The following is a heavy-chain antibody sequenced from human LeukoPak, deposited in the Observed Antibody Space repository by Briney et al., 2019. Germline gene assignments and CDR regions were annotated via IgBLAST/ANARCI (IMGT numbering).Heavy chain of an antibody. D-gene: IGHD6-13*01. V-gene: IGHV1-2*02. CDR2: INPNSGGT. J-gene: IGHJ4*02. Sequence: ASVKVSCKASGYTFTGYYMHWVRQAPGQGVEWMGWINPNSGGTNYAQKFQGRVTMTRDTSISTAYMELSRLRSDDTAVYYCASESEAYSSSWYLPFDYWGQGTLVTVSS. CDR1: GYTFTGYY. CDR3: ASESEAYSSSWYLPFDY.